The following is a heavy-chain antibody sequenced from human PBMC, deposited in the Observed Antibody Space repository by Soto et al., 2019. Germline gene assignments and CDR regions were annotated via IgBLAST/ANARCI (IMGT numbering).Heavy chain of an antibody. CDR1: GFTFSTYE. CDR2: ISSSSGSTM. Sequence: GGSLRLSCAASGFTFSTYEMNWVRQAPGKGLEWVSYISSSSGSTMYYADAVKGRFTISRGNAKNSLFLQMSRLRAEDTAVYYCVAKATIFDFWGQGTLVTVSS. CDR3: VAKATIFDF. J-gene: IGHJ4*02. V-gene: IGHV3-48*03.